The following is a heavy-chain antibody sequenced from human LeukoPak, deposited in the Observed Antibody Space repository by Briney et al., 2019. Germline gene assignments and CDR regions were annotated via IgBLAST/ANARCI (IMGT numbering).Heavy chain of an antibody. Sequence: GGSLRLSCAASGFTFSSYAMTWVRQAPGKGLEWVSTISASGGSTYYADSVKGRFNISRDNSKHTLYLQMNSLRAEDTAVYYCVRERYCSGTSCFELGYWGQGTLVTVSS. J-gene: IGHJ4*02. V-gene: IGHV3-23*01. CDR2: ISASGGST. CDR1: GFTFSSYA. D-gene: IGHD2-2*01. CDR3: VRERYCSGTSCFELGY.